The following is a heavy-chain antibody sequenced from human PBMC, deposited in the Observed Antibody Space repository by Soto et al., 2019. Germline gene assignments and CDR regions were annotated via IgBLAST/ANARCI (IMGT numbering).Heavy chain of an antibody. J-gene: IGHJ6*02. CDR3: ARGDSTDCSNGVCSFFYNHDMDV. V-gene: IGHV1-2*04. Sequence: ASVKVSCKASGYSFTDYHIHWVRQAPGQGXEWLGRINPKSGGTSTAQKFQGWVTMTTDTSISTASMELTRLTSDDTAIYYCARGDSTDCSNGVCSFFYNHDMDVWGQGTTVTVFS. CDR2: INPKSGGT. CDR1: GYSFTDYH. D-gene: IGHD2-8*01.